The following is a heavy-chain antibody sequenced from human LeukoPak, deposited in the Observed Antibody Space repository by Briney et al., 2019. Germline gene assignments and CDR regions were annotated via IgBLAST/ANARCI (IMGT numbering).Heavy chain of an antibody. D-gene: IGHD1-26*01. CDR3: AREGRGSYLAY. CDR1: GFTFSSYT. Sequence: GGSLRLSCAASGFTFSSYTMNWVRQAPGKGLEWVSVLHPGGNTLYADSVKGRFAISRDDSQNMLYLQMNTLRAEDTALYYCAREGRGSYLAYWGQGTLVTVSS. CDR2: LHPGGNT. J-gene: IGHJ4*02. V-gene: IGHV3-53*01.